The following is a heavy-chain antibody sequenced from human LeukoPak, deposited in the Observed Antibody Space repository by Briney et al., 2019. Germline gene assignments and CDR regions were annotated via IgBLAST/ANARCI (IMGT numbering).Heavy chain of an antibody. J-gene: IGHJ4*02. CDR3: ARVSCSGGSCWADY. D-gene: IGHD2-15*01. CDR1: GGTFSSYA. CDR2: IIPIFGTA. Sequence: SVKVSCKASGGTFSSYAISWVRQAPGQGLEWMGGIIPIFGTANYAQKFQGRVTITADESTSTAYMELSSLRSEDTAAYYCARVSCSGGSCWADYWGQGTLVTVSS. V-gene: IGHV1-69*01.